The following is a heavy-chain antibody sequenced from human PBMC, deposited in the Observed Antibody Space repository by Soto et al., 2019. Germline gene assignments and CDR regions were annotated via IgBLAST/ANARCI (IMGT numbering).Heavy chain of an antibody. J-gene: IGHJ4*02. V-gene: IGHV1-46*01. D-gene: IGHD3-10*01. CDR2: INPRSGRT. CDR3: AMDTNLLDYYFDY. Sequence: ASVKVSCKASGYTFTTYSMHWVRQAPGQGLEWMGVINPRSGRTSFAQKFQGRVTMTGDTSTSTVYMELSSLRSEDTAVYYCAMDTNLLDYYFDYWGQGTLVTVSS. CDR1: GYTFTTYS.